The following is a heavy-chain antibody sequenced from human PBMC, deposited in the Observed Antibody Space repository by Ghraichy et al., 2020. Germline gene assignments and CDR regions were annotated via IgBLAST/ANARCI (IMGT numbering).Heavy chain of an antibody. V-gene: IGHV3-7*03. CDR2: IKQDGSEK. J-gene: IGHJ3*02. Sequence: LSLTCAASGFTFSSYWMSWVRQAPGKGLEWVANIKQDGSEKYYVDSVKGRFTISRDNAKNSLYLQMNSLRAEDTAVYYCARSVVTTGQSVAFDIWGQGTMVTVSS. CDR3: ARSVVTTGQSVAFDI. CDR1: GFTFSSYW. D-gene: IGHD2-21*02.